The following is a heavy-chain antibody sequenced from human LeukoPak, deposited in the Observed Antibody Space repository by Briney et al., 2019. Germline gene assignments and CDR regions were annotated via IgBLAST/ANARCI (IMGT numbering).Heavy chain of an antibody. CDR3: GRQGYTASHYFVDY. J-gene: IGHJ4*02. CDR2: IYPTGTT. V-gene: IGHV4-4*07. Sequence: SETLSLTCTVSGGSINSYYWGWVRQPAGKGLEWIGRIYPTGTTNYSPSFKSRLTMSLDTSKNQFSLKLRSVTAADTAVYYCGRQGYTASHYFVDYWSQGTLVTVSS. D-gene: IGHD1-1*01. CDR1: GGSINSYY.